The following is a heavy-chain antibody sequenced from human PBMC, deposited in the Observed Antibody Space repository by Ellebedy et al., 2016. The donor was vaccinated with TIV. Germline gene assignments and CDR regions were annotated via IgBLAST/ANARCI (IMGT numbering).Heavy chain of an antibody. V-gene: IGHV3-30-3*01. J-gene: IGHJ6*02. Sequence: GGSLRLSCAASGFTFSSYAMHWVRQAPGKGLEWVALISYDGSNKYYADSVKGRFTISRDNSKNTLSLQMNSLRGEDSAVYYCARDAVQRYFYGVGVWGQGTTVTVSS. CDR2: ISYDGSNK. D-gene: IGHD1-1*01. CDR3: ARDAVQRYFYGVGV. CDR1: GFTFSSYA.